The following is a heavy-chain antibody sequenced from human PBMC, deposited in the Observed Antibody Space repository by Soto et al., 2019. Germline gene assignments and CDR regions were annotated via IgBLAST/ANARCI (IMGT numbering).Heavy chain of an antibody. J-gene: IGHJ4*02. V-gene: IGHV4-34*01. Sequence: SETLSLTCAVYGGSFSGYYWSWIRQPPGKGLEWIGEINHSGSTNYNPSLKSRVTISVDTSKNQFSLKLSSVTAADTAVYYCARGTTVTPGVYFDYWGQGTLVTVSS. CDR1: GGSFSGYY. D-gene: IGHD4-17*01. CDR3: ARGTTVTPGVYFDY. CDR2: INHSGST.